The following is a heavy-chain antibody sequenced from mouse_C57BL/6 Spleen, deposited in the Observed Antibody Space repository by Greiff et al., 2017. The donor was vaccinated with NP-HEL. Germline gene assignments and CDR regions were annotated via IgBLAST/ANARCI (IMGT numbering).Heavy chain of an antibody. D-gene: IGHD1-1*01. CDR3: ARGPAYYYGSSSLYFDY. J-gene: IGHJ2*01. CDR2: IYPGDGDT. Sequence: VMLVESGPELVKPGASVKISCKASGYAFSSSWMNWVKQRPGKGLEWIGRIYPGDGDTNYNGKFKGKATLTADTSSSTAYMQLSSLTSEDSAVYFCARGPAYYYGSSSLYFDYWGQGTTLTVSS. V-gene: IGHV1-82*01. CDR1: GYAFSSSW.